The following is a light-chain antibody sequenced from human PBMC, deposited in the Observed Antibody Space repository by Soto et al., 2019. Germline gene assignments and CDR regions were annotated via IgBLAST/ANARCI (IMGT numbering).Light chain of an antibody. CDR1: GGSIASNY. Sequence: NFMLTQPHSVSESPGKTVTISCTGSGGSIASNYVQWHQQRPGSAPTTVIYEDNKRPSGVPDRFSGSIDRSSNSASLIISGLKPEDEADYYCQSHDSTNVVFGRGTKFTVL. V-gene: IGLV6-57*02. CDR2: EDN. CDR3: QSHDSTNVV. J-gene: IGLJ2*01.